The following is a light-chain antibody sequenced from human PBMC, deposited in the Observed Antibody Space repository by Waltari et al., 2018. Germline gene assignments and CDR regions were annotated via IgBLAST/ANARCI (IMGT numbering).Light chain of an antibody. CDR2: KAS. Sequence: QLTQSPSTLSASVGDRVTITCRATENLNRWLAWYQQKPGKAPKLLIYKASNLQDGVPSRFSGSGAGTDFTLTISSLRPEDFATYYCQQSYRSPLTFGQGTKVEIK. V-gene: IGKV1-5*03. J-gene: IGKJ1*01. CDR1: ENLNRW. CDR3: QQSYRSPLT.